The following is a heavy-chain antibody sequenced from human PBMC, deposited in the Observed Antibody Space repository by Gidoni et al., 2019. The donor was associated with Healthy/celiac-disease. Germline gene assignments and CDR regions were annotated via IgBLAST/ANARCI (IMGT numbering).Heavy chain of an antibody. CDR2: IKSKTDGGTT. J-gene: IGHJ4*02. CDR3: TTVKGPSPTGTINDY. CDR1: GFTFSNAG. V-gene: IGHV3-15*07. D-gene: IGHD3-3*01. Sequence: EVLLVDSGGGMVNPGWSLRLLCVASGFTFSNAGMNWVRHAPGKGLEGVGRIKSKTDGGTTDYAAAVKGRFTISRDDSKNTLYLQMNSLKTEDTAEYYCTTVKGPSPTGTINDYWGQGTLVTVSS.